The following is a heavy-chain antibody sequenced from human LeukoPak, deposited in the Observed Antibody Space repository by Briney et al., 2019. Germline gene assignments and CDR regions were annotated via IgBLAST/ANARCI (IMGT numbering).Heavy chain of an antibody. Sequence: SVKVSCKASGFTFTSSAVQWVRQARGQRLEWIGRIVVGSGNTNYAQKFQERVTPTRDMSTSTAYMELRSLRSEDTAVYYCAADRGYDTSGHQLGFDPWGQGTLVTVSS. D-gene: IGHD3-22*01. CDR1: GFTFTSSA. CDR2: IVVGSGNT. V-gene: IGHV1-58*01. CDR3: AADRGYDTSGHQLGFDP. J-gene: IGHJ5*02.